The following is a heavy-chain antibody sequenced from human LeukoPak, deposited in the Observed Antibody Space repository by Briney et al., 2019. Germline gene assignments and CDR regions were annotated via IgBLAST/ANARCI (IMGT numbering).Heavy chain of an antibody. CDR3: ARDVSDENGSSSRIHLDS. J-gene: IGHJ4*02. V-gene: IGHV3-7*01. CDR2: IKQDRSEK. Sequence: PGGSLRLSCAASGFTFSNYWMTWVRQALGKGLEWVANIKQDRSEKYYVDSVKGRFTISRDNAKNSLFLQMNSLRAEDTAVYYCARDVSDENGSSSRIHLDSWGQGTLVSVSS. CDR1: GFTFSNYW. D-gene: IGHD6-6*01.